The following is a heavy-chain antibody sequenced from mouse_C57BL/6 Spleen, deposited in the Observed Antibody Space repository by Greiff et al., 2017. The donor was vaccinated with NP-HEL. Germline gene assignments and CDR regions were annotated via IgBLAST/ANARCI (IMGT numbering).Heavy chain of an antibody. Sequence: QVQLKQPGAELVKPGASVKLSCKASGYTFTSYWMQWVKQRPGQGLEWIGEIDPSDSYTNYNQKFKGKATLTVDTSSSTAYMQLSSLTSEDSAVYYCARGGEEFDYWGQGTTLTVSS. CDR2: IDPSDSYT. CDR3: ARGGEEFDY. CDR1: GYTFTSYW. V-gene: IGHV1-50*01. J-gene: IGHJ2*01.